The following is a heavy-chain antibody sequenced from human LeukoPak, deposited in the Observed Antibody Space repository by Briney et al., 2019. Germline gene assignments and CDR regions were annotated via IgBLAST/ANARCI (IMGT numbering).Heavy chain of an antibody. Sequence: GASVKVSCKASGYTFTSYGISWGRQAPGQGLEWMGWISAYNVNTNYAQKLQGRVTMTTDTSTSTAYMELRSLRSDDTAVYYCARNYDFWSGYFPYWYFDLWGRGTLVTVSS. J-gene: IGHJ2*01. D-gene: IGHD3-3*01. V-gene: IGHV1-18*01. CDR2: ISAYNVNT. CDR3: ARNYDFWSGYFPYWYFDL. CDR1: GYTFTSYG.